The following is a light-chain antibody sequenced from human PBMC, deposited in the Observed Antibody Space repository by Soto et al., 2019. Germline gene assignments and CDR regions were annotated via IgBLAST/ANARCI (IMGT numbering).Light chain of an antibody. J-gene: IGKJ4*01. Sequence: DIQLTQSPSFLSASVGDRVTITCRASQGISSYLAWYQQKPGKAPKLLIYAASTLQSGVPSRFSGSRSGTEFTLTISSLQPEDFATYYCQQLNSYSSLTFGGGTKVEIK. V-gene: IGKV1-9*01. CDR2: AAS. CDR3: QQLNSYSSLT. CDR1: QGISSY.